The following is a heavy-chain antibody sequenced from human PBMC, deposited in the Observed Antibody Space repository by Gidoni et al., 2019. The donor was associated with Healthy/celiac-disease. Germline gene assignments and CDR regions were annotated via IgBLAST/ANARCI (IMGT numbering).Heavy chain of an antibody. D-gene: IGHD6-13*01. Sequence: QVQLVESGGGVVQPGRSLRLSCAASGFTFSSYGMHGVRQAPGKGLEWVAVISYDGSNKYYADSVKGRFTISRDNSKNTLYLQMNSLRAEDTAVYYCAKDGSSWYFDYWGQGTLVTVSS. J-gene: IGHJ4*02. CDR3: AKDGSSWYFDY. V-gene: IGHV3-30*18. CDR1: GFTFSSYG. CDR2: ISYDGSNK.